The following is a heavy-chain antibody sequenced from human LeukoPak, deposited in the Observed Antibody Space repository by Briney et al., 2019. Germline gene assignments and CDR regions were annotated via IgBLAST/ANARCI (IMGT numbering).Heavy chain of an antibody. J-gene: IGHJ5*02. CDR1: GFTFSSYA. CDR2: ISGSGGST. Sequence: GGSLRLSCAASGFTFSSYAMSWVRQAPGKGLEWVSAISGSGGSTYYADSVKGRFTTSRDNSKNTLYLQMNSLRAEDTAVYYCAKDLEYYDFWSGYLRGRGFDPWGQGTLVTVSS. CDR3: AKDLEYYDFWSGYLRGRGFDP. V-gene: IGHV3-23*01. D-gene: IGHD3-3*01.